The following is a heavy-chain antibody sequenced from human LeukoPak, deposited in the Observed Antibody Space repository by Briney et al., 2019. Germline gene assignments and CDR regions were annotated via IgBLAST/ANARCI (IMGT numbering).Heavy chain of an antibody. CDR2: INPNSGGT. Sequence: APVTVSCKASGYTFTGYYMHWVRQAPGQGLEWMGWINPNSGGTNYAQKFQGRVTMTRDTSISTAYMELSRLRSDDTAVYYCATVLSSGYSYGDFDYWGQGTLVTVSS. CDR1: GYTFTGYY. CDR3: ATVLSSGYSYGDFDY. D-gene: IGHD5-18*01. V-gene: IGHV1-2*02. J-gene: IGHJ4*02.